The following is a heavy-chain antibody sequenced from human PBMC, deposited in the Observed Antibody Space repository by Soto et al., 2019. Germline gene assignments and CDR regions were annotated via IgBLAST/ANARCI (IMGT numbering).Heavy chain of an antibody. V-gene: IGHV4-4*07. J-gene: IGHJ6*02. CDR1: GGPISSYY. CDR2: IYTSGST. D-gene: IGHD6-13*01. CDR3: ARDRSSSWYNLYYYYGMDV. Sequence: SETLSLTCTVSGGPISSYYWSWIRQPAGKGLEWIGRIYTSGSTNYNPSLKSRVTMSVDTSKNQFSLKLSSVTAADTAVYYCARDRSSSWYNLYYYYGMDVWGQGTTVT.